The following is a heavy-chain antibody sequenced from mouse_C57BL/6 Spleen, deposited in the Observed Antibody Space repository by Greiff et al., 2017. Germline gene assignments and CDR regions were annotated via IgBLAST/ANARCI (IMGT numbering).Heavy chain of an antibody. J-gene: IGHJ4*01. Sequence: VQLQQSGAELMKPGASVKLSCKATGYTFTGYWIEWVKQRPGHGLEWIGEILPGSGSTNYNEKFKGKGTFTAATSSNTAYMQRSSLTAEDSSIYYCARSYGNYGGYAMDYWGQGTSVTVSS. V-gene: IGHV1-9*01. CDR3: ARSYGNYGGYAMDY. D-gene: IGHD2-1*01. CDR2: ILPGSGST. CDR1: GYTFTGYW.